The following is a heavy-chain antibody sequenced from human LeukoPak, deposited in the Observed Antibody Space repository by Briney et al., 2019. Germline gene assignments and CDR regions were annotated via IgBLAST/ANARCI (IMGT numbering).Heavy chain of an antibody. D-gene: IGHD3-10*01. CDR3: ARSSITMVRGVIKSTTSWYHYYNMDV. V-gene: IGHV3-7*01. CDR1: GFTFSSYS. CDR2: IKQDGSEK. J-gene: IGHJ6*03. Sequence: PEGSLRLSCAASGFTFSSYSMSWVRQAPGKGLEWVANIKQDGSEKNYVGSVKGRFTIARDNAKNSLYLQMNSLRAEDTAVYYCARSSITMVRGVIKSTTSWYHYYNMDVWGKGTTVTVSS.